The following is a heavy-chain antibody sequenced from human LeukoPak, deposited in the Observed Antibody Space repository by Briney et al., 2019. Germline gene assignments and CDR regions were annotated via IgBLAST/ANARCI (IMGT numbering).Heavy chain of an antibody. Sequence: GRSLRLSCAASGFTFSSYGMHWVRQAPGKGLEWVAVISYDGSNKYYADSMKGRFTISRDNSKNTLYLQMNSLRAEDTAVYYCARDSPYGDYGDWGQGTLVTVSS. D-gene: IGHD4-17*01. CDR1: GFTFSSYG. CDR2: ISYDGSNK. J-gene: IGHJ4*02. CDR3: ARDSPYGDYGD. V-gene: IGHV3-30*03.